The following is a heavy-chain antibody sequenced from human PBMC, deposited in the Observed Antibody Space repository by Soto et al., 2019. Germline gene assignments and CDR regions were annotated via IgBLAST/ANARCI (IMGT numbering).Heavy chain of an antibody. CDR1: GGSISSGGYS. J-gene: IGHJ3*02. CDR2: IYYSGST. V-gene: IGHV4-31*03. CDR3: ARDKEYYESSGPEDDVFDI. D-gene: IGHD3-22*01. Sequence: SETLSLTCTVSGGSISSGGYSWSWIRQHPGKGLEWIGYIYYSGSTYYNPSLKSRVTISVDTSKNQFSLKLSSVTAAETAVYYCARDKEYYESSGPEDDVFDIWGQGTMVTVSS.